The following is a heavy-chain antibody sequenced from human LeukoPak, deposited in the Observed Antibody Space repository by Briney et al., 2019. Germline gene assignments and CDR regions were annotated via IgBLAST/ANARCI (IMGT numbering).Heavy chain of an antibody. Sequence: GGSLRLSCAASGFTFSSYVMHWVRQAPGKGLEWVAFISYDGSNKYYADSVRGRFTISRDNSKNTLYLQMNSLRGEDTAVYYCAVRARYTFGLRLSTFFDLWGQGTLVTVSS. CDR3: AVRARYTFGLRLSTFFDL. D-gene: IGHD5-18*01. J-gene: IGHJ4*02. V-gene: IGHV3-30*04. CDR2: ISYDGSNK. CDR1: GFTFSSYV.